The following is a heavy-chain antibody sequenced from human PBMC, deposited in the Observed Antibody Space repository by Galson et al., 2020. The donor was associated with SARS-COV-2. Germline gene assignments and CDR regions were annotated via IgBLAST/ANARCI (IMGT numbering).Heavy chain of an antibody. Sequence: GESLKISCAASGFTFSSYAMHWVRQAPGKGLEWVAVISYDGSNKYYADSVKGRFTISRDNSKNTLYLQMNSLRAEDTAVYYCARGSPRPGIAAAAPVSFMGWGQGTLVTVSS. CDR2: ISYDGSNK. V-gene: IGHV3-30-3*01. D-gene: IGHD6-13*01. CDR1: GFTFSSYA. CDR3: ARGSPRPGIAAAAPVSFMG. J-gene: IGHJ4*02.